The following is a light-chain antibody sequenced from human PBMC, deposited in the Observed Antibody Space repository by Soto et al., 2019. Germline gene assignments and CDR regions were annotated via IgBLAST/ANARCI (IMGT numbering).Light chain of an antibody. CDR2: GNS. Sequence: CGLTHPPSGSGTTDQRVANSCTWSNSNIGAGYDVHWYQQLPGTAPKLLIYGNSNRPSGVPDRFSGSKSGTSASLTITGLQAEHEADYYCQYHGDSLSGYVFGPGTKVTVL. CDR3: QYHGDSLSGYV. CDR1: NSNIGAGYD. J-gene: IGLJ1*01. V-gene: IGLV1-40*01.